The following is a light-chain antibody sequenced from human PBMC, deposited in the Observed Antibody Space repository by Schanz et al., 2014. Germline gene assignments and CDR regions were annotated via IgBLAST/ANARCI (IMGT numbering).Light chain of an antibody. CDR1: SSDVGGYNY. J-gene: IGLJ1*01. Sequence: QSALTQPASVSGSPGQSITISCTGTSSDVGGYNYVSWYQQHPGKAPKLMIYEGSKRPSGVSNRFSGSKSGNTASLTISGLQAEDEADYYCCSYAGSYSHVFGTGTKLTVL. CDR3: CSYAGSYSHV. CDR2: EGS. V-gene: IGLV2-23*01.